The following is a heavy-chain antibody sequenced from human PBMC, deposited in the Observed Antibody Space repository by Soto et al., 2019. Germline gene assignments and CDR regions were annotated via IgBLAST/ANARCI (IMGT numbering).Heavy chain of an antibody. J-gene: IGHJ4*02. CDR1: GYTFTGYY. Sequence: ASVKVSCKASGYTFTGYYMHWVRQAPGQGLEWMGWINPNSGGTNYAQKFQGRVTMTRDTSISTAYMELSRLRSDDTAVYYCARIESMKYSSRWYYFDYWGQGTLVTVSS. D-gene: IGHD6-13*01. V-gene: IGHV1-2*02. CDR3: ARIESMKYSSRWYYFDY. CDR2: INPNSGGT.